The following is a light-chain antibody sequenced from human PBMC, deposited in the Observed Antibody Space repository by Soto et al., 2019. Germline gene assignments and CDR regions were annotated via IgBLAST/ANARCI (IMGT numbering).Light chain of an antibody. CDR3: QQANSFPRLT. CDR1: QDLRNW. J-gene: IGKJ4*01. Sequence: DIQMTQSPSSVSASVGDSVTISCRSSQDLRNWLAWYQLKPGKAPKLLIYAASTLQIGVPARFSGSGSGTDLTLPITSLQPEDFATYYCQQANSFPRLTSGGGTKV. V-gene: IGKV1-12*01. CDR2: AAS.